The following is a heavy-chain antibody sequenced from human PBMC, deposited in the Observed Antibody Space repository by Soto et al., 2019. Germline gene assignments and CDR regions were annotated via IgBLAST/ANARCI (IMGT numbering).Heavy chain of an antibody. J-gene: IGHJ4*02. CDR2: ISSTTNYI. Sequence: VGSLSLSCAAAGLTFTRYSMNWVRQVPGKGLEWVSSISSTTNYIYYGDSMKGRFTISRDNAKNSLYLEMNSLRAEDTAVYYCARESEDLTSNFDYWGQGTLVTVSS. V-gene: IGHV3-21*06. CDR3: ARESEDLTSNFDY. CDR1: GLTFTRYS.